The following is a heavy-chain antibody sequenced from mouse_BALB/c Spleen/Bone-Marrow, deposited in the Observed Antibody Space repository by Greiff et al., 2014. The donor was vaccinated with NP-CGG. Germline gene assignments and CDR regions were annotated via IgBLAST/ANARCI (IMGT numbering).Heavy chain of an antibody. CDR3: ASGYYGGSFAY. CDR1: GYSITSGYY. J-gene: IGHJ3*01. D-gene: IGHD1-2*01. CDR2: ISYDGSN. V-gene: IGHV3-6*02. Sequence: VQLKESGPGLVKPSQSLSLTCSVTGYSITSGYYWNWIRQFPGNKLEWMGYISYDGSNNYNPSLKNRISFTRDTSKNQFFLKLNSVTTEDIATYYCASGYYGGSFAYWGQGTLVTVSA.